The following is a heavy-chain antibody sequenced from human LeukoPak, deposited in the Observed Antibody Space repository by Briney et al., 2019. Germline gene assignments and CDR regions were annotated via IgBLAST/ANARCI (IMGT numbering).Heavy chain of an antibody. CDR1: GFTFSGYN. CDR3: ARDLIGIYTFDY. CDR2: MSPDGNKK. V-gene: IGHV3-30-3*01. Sequence: PGPSLRLSCAATGFTFSGYNMHWVRQAPGKGLDWVALMSPDGNKKYYADSVKGRFTISRDNSKNTVDLQLNSLRAEDTAVYYCARDLIGIYTFDYCGQGTLVTVSS. J-gene: IGHJ4*02. D-gene: IGHD5-12*01.